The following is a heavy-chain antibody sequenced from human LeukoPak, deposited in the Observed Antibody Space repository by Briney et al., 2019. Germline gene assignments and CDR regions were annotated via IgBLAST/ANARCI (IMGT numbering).Heavy chain of an antibody. J-gene: IGHJ4*02. D-gene: IGHD3-22*01. CDR3: ARHAGYYYDSSGYYLVDY. V-gene: IGHV4-34*01. Sequence: PSETLSLTCAVYGGSFSGYYWSWIRQPPGKGLEWIGEINHSGSTNYNPSLKSRVTISVDTSKNQFSLKLSSVTAADTAVYYCARHAGYYYDSSGYYLVDYWGQGTLVTVSS. CDR2: INHSGST. CDR1: GGSFSGYY.